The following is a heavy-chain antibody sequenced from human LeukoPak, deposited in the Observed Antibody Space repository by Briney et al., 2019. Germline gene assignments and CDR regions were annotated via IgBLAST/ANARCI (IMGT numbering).Heavy chain of an antibody. Sequence: PGVSLRLSCVASGFTFHGHGMNWVRQAPGKGLEWVSGITWNGGSISYADSVKGRFTISRDNTKNSLYLQMTSLKVEDTALYYCVKDGSYIAFDIWGLGTMVTVSS. V-gene: IGHV3-20*04. D-gene: IGHD3-10*01. CDR3: VKDGSYIAFDI. CDR2: ITWNGGSI. CDR1: GFTFHGHG. J-gene: IGHJ3*02.